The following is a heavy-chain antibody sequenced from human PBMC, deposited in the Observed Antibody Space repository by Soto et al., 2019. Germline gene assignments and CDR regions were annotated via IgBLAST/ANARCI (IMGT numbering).Heavy chain of an antibody. CDR3: ARWTSRGCYDS. CDR2: INPKSDET. CDR1: GYTFAANY. J-gene: IGHJ4*02. V-gene: IGHV1-2*02. Sequence: QVQLVQSGSEVKKPGASVRVSCRTSGYTFAANYIHWVRQAPGNGLEWMGWINPKSDETKFSQKFQGRVALTKDTTSNTVHLDVANLRSEDTAVYYCARWTSRGCYDSWGQGTLITASS. D-gene: IGHD3-16*01.